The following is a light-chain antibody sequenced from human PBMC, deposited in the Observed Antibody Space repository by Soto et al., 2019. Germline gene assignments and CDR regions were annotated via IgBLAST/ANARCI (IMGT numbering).Light chain of an antibody. V-gene: IGLV1-51*01. J-gene: IGLJ3*02. CDR2: DNN. CDR3: GTWDSSLSAGRV. Sequence: QSVLTQPPSVSAAPGQKVTISCSGTSSNIGTNYVSWYQHLPGTAPKLLIYDNNKRPSGIPDRFSGSKSGTSATLGITGLQTGDEADYYCGTWDSSLSAGRVFGGGTKLTVL. CDR1: SSNIGTNY.